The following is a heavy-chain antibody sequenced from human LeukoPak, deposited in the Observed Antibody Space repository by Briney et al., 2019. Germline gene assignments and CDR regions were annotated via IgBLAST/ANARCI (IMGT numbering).Heavy chain of an antibody. J-gene: IGHJ4*02. V-gene: IGHV4-59*01. D-gene: IGHD3-16*01. Sequence: SETLFLTCAVYGGSFSGYYWSWIRQPPGKGLEWIGYFHNSGTSTYNPSLKSRVTISADTSKNQFSLKLNSLTTADTAVYYCTRGAGWLIDYWGQGILATVSS. CDR3: TRGAGWLIDY. CDR1: GGSFSGYY. CDR2: FHNSGTS.